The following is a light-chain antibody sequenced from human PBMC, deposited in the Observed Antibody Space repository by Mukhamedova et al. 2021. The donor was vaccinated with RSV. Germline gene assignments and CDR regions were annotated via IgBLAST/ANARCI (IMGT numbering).Light chain of an antibody. J-gene: IGKJ2*03. V-gene: IGKV1-5*03. Sequence: SVNTFLAWYQQKEGKAPKLLIYKATSLESVVPSRFSGSGSGTEFTLTISSLQPDDSATYYCQQYKSYSYSFGQGTKLEIK. CDR2: KAT. CDR1: SVNTF. CDR3: QQYKSYSYS.